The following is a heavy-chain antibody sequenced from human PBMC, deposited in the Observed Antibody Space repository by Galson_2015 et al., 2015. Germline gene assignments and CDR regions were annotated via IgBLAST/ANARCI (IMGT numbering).Heavy chain of an antibody. CDR3: ARDLGYGTSTTCYPVGGLFDY. CDR1: GFTFTTYA. D-gene: IGHD2-2*01. CDR2: VSYDGGHE. V-gene: IGHV3-30*01. Sequence: SLRLSCAASGFTFTTYAIHWVRQAPGKGLEWVAVVSYDGGHEYYGNSVKGRFTISRDNSKNTLFLQMHSLRPEDTAIYYCARDLGYGTSTTCYPVGGLFDYWGQGTLVTVSS. J-gene: IGHJ4*02.